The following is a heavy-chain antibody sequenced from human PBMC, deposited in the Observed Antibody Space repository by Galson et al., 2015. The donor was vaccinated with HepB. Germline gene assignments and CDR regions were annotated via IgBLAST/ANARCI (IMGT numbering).Heavy chain of an antibody. CDR1: GFTFSSYA. CDR2: ISYDGSNK. CDR3: ACGSLRADY. Sequence: SLRLSCAASGFTFSSYAMHWVRQAPGKGPEWVAVISYDGSNKYYADSVKGRFTISRDNSKNTLYLQMNSLRAEDTAVYYCACGSLRADYWGQGTLVTVSS. V-gene: IGHV3-30*04. J-gene: IGHJ4*02. D-gene: IGHD1-26*01.